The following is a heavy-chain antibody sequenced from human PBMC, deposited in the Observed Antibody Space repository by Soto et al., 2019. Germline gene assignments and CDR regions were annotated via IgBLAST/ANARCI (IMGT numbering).Heavy chain of an antibody. CDR2: INHSGST. Sequence: QVQLQQWGAGLLKPSETLSLTCAVYGGSFSGYYWSWIRQPPGKGLEWIGEINHSGSTNYNPSLKSRVTRSVGTSKTQFTRKRSSVTAADTAVYYCARGRGGSYYYYYYGMDVWGQGTTVTVSS. V-gene: IGHV4-34*01. D-gene: IGHD1-26*01. CDR1: GGSFSGYY. J-gene: IGHJ6*02. CDR3: ARGRGGSYYYYYYGMDV.